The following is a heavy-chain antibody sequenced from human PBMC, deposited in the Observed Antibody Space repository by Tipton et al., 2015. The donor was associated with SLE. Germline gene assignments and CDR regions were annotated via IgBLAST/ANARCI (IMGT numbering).Heavy chain of an antibody. Sequence: LSLTCTVSGGSMTSYYWTWIRQPPGKGLEWIGYIHYTGSANYNPSLKSRVTISVDTSKNQFSLRVRSVTAADTAVYYCARHAGLFNWFDPWGQGTLVSVSS. J-gene: IGHJ5*02. CDR3: ARHAGLFNWFDP. V-gene: IGHV4-59*01. CDR1: GGSMTSYY. CDR2: IHYTGSA.